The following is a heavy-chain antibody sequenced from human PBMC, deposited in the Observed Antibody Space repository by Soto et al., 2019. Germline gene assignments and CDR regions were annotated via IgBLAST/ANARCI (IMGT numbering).Heavy chain of an antibody. CDR3: ASNARRYYYDSSGYLLQH. CDR1: GGTFSSYA. D-gene: IGHD3-22*01. J-gene: IGHJ1*01. CDR2: IIPIFGTA. Sequence: QVQLVQSGAEVKKPGSSVKVSCKASGGTFSSYAISWVRQAPGQGLEWMGGIIPIFGTANYAQKFQGRVTITADESTSTAYMELSSLRSEDTAVYYCASNARRYYYDSSGYLLQHWGQGTLVIVSS. V-gene: IGHV1-69*01.